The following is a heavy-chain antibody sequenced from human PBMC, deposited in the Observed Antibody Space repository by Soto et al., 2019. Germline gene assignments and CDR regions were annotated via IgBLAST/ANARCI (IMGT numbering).Heavy chain of an antibody. J-gene: IGHJ4*02. V-gene: IGHV2-5*02. CDR2: IYWDDDK. D-gene: IGHD6-19*01. CDR3: AHIVVAGLGYYFDY. CDR1: GFSLSSTRMA. Sequence: QITLKESGPTLVKPTQTLTLTCTFSGFSLSSTRMAVGWIRQPPGKALEWLALIYWDDDKRYSPFLKSRLTIAKNTSKNPVVPTMSNMDPVDTARYYCAHIVVAGLGYYFDYWGQGTLVTVSS.